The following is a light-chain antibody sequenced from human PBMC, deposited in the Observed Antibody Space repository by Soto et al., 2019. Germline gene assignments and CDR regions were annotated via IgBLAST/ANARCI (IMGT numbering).Light chain of an antibody. CDR1: QSVSSAY. J-gene: IGKJ1*01. V-gene: IGKV3-20*01. Sequence: VLTQSPGTLSLSPGERATLSCRASQSVSSAYVAWYQQKPGQAPRLLIYGASSRATDIPDRFSGRGSGTDFSLTISRLEPEDFAVYYCQQYGRSPGTFGQGTKVEIK. CDR3: QQYGRSPGT. CDR2: GAS.